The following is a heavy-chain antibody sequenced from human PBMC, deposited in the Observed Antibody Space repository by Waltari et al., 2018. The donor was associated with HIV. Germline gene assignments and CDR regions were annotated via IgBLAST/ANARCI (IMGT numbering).Heavy chain of an antibody. CDR3: ARDHYYGSSGYDSDY. J-gene: IGHJ4*02. V-gene: IGHV1-18*01. CDR1: GYHFTNSA. D-gene: IGHD3-22*01. CDR2: ISGYNGDT. Sequence: QVHLVQSGDELRKPGASVTVSGNASGYHFTNSAITWVRQAPGQGLEWMGWISGYNGDTKYAQKVRGRGTMTTDTSTSTAYLEMGSLRFDDTAVYYCARDHYYGSSGYDSDYWGQGTLVTVSS.